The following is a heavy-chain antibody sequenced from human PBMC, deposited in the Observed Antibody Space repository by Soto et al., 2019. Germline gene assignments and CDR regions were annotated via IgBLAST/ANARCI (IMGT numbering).Heavy chain of an antibody. CDR1: GGSFSDRRFS. V-gene: IGHV4-30-2*01. CDR3: ARTYSYGLFAY. J-gene: IGHJ4*02. D-gene: IGHD5-18*01. CDR2: CYPDGTT. Sequence: QLQLLESGSRLVKPSETLSLTCAVSGGSFSDRRFSWSWIRQPPGKGLEWLGYCYPDGTTYYNSSLVNRINISTDMSKSQFSLPLTSVTASDTAVYYCARTYSYGLFAYWAQGRLVTVSS.